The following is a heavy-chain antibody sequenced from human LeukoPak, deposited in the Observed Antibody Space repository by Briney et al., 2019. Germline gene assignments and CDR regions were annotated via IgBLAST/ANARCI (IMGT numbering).Heavy chain of an antibody. V-gene: IGHV3-30-3*01. J-gene: IGHJ4*02. CDR2: ISYDGSNK. CDR3: LRLPGPTHINYYDSSGYDRRFDY. Sequence: PGGSLRLSCAASGFTFSSYAMHWVRQAPGKGLEGGAVISYDGSNKYYADSVKGRFTISRDNSKHSLYLQMNSLRAGDTAVYYCLRLPGPTHINYYDSSGYDRRFDYWGQGTLVTVSS. D-gene: IGHD3-22*01. CDR1: GFTFSSYA.